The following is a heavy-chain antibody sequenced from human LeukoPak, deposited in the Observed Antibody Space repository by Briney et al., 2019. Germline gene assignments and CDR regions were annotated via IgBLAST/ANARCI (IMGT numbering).Heavy chain of an antibody. D-gene: IGHD3-9*01. Sequence: ASVKVSCKASGYTFTSYYMYWVRQAPGQGLEWMGIINPNRGSTGYAQKFQGRVTMTRDMSTSTVYMELSRLRSDDTAVYYCAILRYDILTGDKTFDPWGQGTLVTVSS. CDR3: AILRYDILTGDKTFDP. V-gene: IGHV1-46*01. CDR2: INPNRGST. J-gene: IGHJ5*02. CDR1: GYTFTSYY.